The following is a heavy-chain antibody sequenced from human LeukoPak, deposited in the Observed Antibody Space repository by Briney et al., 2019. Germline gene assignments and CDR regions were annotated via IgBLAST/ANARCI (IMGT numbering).Heavy chain of an antibody. V-gene: IGHV1-2*02. D-gene: IGHD1-20*01. CDR3: ARTPITGTPTDYMDV. CDR1: GYTFTGYY. J-gene: IGHJ6*03. CDR2: INPNSGGT. Sequence: ASVKVSCKASGYTFTGYYMHWVRRAPGQGLEWMGWINPNSGGTNYAQKFQGRVTMTRDTSISTAYMELSRLRSDDTAVYYCARTPITGTPTDYMDVWGKGTTVTVSS.